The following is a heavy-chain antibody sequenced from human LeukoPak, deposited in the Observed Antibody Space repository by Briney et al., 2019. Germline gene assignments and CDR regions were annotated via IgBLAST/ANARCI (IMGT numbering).Heavy chain of an antibody. CDR3: ARDHRGITGTLTDY. D-gene: IGHD1-20*01. V-gene: IGHV1-2*02. J-gene: IGHJ4*02. Sequence: ASVKVSCKASGYTFTGYYMHWVRQAPGQGLEWMGWINPNSGGTNYAQKFQGRVTMTRDTSVSTAYMELSRLRSEDTAVYYCARDHRGITGTLTDYWGQGTLVTVSS. CDR2: INPNSGGT. CDR1: GYTFTGYY.